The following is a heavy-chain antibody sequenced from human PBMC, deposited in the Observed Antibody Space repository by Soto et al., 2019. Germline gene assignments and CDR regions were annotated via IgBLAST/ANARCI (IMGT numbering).Heavy chain of an antibody. CDR2: IYYSGST. V-gene: IGHV4-39*01. Sequence: SETLSLTCTVSGGSISSSSYYWGWIRQPPGKGLEWIGSIYYSGSTYYNPSLKSRVTISVDTSKNQFSLKLSSVTAADTAVYYCARHRLAWFEPWGQGTLVTVSS. J-gene: IGHJ5*02. CDR3: ARHRLAWFEP. CDR1: GGSISSSSYY. D-gene: IGHD6-25*01.